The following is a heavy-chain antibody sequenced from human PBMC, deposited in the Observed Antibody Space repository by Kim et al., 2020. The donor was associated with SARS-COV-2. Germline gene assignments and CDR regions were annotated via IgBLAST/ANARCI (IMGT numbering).Heavy chain of an antibody. Sequence: GGSLRLSCAASGFTFSSYGMHWVRQAPGKGLEWVAVISYDGSNKYYAASVKGRFTITGDNSKNTLHLQMNSLRAEDTAVYYCAKDQYYDFWSGYQVEELDERDYWGQGTLVTVSS. CDR1: GFTFSSYG. CDR3: AKDQYYDFWSGYQVEELDERDY. CDR2: ISYDGSNK. D-gene: IGHD3-3*01. J-gene: IGHJ4*02. V-gene: IGHV3-30*18.